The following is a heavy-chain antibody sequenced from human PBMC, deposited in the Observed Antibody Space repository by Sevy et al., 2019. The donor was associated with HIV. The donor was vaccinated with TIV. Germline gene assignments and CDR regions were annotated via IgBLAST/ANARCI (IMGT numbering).Heavy chain of an antibody. D-gene: IGHD2-2*01. CDR2: ISGSGGST. J-gene: IGHJ4*01. V-gene: IGHV3-23*01. CDR1: GFTFSSYA. CDR3: AREGGCSTTSCLLYFDY. Sequence: GGSLRLSCAASGFTFSSYAMSWVRQAPGKGLEGVSAISGSGGSTYYADSVKGRFTISRDNAKNSVYLQMNSLRTDDTAVYYCAREGGCSTTSCLLYFDYWGQGTLVTVSS.